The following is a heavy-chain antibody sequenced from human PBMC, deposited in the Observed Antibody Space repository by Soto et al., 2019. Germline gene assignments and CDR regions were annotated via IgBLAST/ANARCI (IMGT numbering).Heavy chain of an antibody. Sequence: NPSETLSLTCAVSGYSISSGYYWGWIRQPPGKGLEWIGTIYHSGSTYYNPSLKSRVTISLDTSNNHFSLKLSSVTAADTAVYYCARELEYLGGDSWGQGTLVTVSS. V-gene: IGHV4-38-2*02. CDR2: IYHSGST. D-gene: IGHD3-16*01. J-gene: IGHJ4*02. CDR3: ARELEYLGGDS. CDR1: GYSISSGYY.